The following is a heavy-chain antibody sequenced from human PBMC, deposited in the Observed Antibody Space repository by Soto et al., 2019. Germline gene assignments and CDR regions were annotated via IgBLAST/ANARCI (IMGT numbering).Heavy chain of an antibody. D-gene: IGHD3-3*01. CDR2: IYYSGST. Sequence: PSETLSLTCTVSGGSISSSSYYWGWIRQPPGKGLEWIGSIYYSGSTYYNPSLKSRVTISVDTSKNQFSLKLSSVTAADTAVYYCASFLRFLEWLFDFDYWGQGTLVTVSS. CDR1: GGSISSSSYY. J-gene: IGHJ4*02. V-gene: IGHV4-39*01. CDR3: ASFLRFLEWLFDFDY.